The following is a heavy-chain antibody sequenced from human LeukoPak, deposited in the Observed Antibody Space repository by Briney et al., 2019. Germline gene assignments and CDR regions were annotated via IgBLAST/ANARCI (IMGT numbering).Heavy chain of an antibody. CDR2: IWYDGSNK. J-gene: IGHJ4*02. CDR1: GFTFSSYG. V-gene: IGHV3-33*06. CDR3: AKDHYYDSSGFDY. D-gene: IGHD3-22*01. Sequence: GGSLRLSCAASGFTFSSYGMHWARQAPGKGLEWGAVIWYDGSNKYYADSVKGRFTISRDNSKNTLYLQMNSLRAEDTAVYYCAKDHYYDSSGFDYWGQGTLVTVSS.